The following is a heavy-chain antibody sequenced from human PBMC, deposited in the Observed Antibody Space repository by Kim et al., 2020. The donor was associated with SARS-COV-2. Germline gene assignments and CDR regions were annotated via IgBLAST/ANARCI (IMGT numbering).Heavy chain of an antibody. CDR3: AINLGYCSGGSCLGALNY. D-gene: IGHD2-15*01. V-gene: IGHV4-34*01. CDR2: INHSGST. CDR1: SGSFSGYY. J-gene: IGHJ4*02. Sequence: SETLSLTCAVYSGSFSGYYWSWIRQPPGKGLEWIGEINHSGSTNYNPSLKSRVTISVDTSKNQFSLKLSSVTAADTAVYYCAINLGYCSGGSCLGALNYWGQGTLVTVSS.